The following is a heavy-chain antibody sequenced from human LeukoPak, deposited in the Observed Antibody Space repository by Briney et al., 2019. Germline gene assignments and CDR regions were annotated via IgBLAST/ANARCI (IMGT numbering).Heavy chain of an antibody. CDR1: GGSISSYY. CDR2: IYYSGST. J-gene: IGHJ3*02. CDR3: AREIDDIDAFDI. V-gene: IGHV4-59*01. D-gene: IGHD3-9*01. Sequence: SETLSLTCTVSGGSISSYYWSWIRQPPGEGLEWIGYIYYSGSTNYNPSLKSRVTISVDTSKNQFSLKLSSVTAADTAVYYCAREIDDIDAFDIWGQGTMVTVSS.